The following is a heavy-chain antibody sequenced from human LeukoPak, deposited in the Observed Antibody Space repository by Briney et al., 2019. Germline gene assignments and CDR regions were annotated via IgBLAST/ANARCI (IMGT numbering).Heavy chain of an antibody. V-gene: IGHV3-23*01. CDR2: ISGSGGST. CDR3: AKDYFKMVTAAYFDY. Sequence: GGSLRLSCAASGFTFSSYAMSWVRQAPEKGLEWVSAISGSGGSTYYADSVKGRFTISRDNSKNTLYPQMNSLRAEDTAVYYCAKDYFKMVTAAYFDYWGQGTLVTVSS. CDR1: GFTFSSYA. J-gene: IGHJ4*02. D-gene: IGHD2-21*02.